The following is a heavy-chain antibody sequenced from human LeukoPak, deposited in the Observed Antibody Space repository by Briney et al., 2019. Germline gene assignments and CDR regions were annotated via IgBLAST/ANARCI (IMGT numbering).Heavy chain of an antibody. D-gene: IGHD2-21*02. J-gene: IGHJ1*01. CDR2: INPDGRDT. Sequence: GGSLRLSCVVSGFTFNRCWMNWVRQAPGKGLEWVAHINPDGRDTYYVDSVKGRFTISRDNAQNSMYLQMNSLRVEDTAVYYCTSWGDTTAEYFQRWGQGALVTVSS. CDR3: TSWGDTTAEYFQR. V-gene: IGHV3-7*01. CDR1: GFTFNRCW.